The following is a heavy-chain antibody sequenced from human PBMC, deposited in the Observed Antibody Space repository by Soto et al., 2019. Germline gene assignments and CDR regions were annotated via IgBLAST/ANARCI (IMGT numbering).Heavy chain of an antibody. Sequence: PGGSLRLSCAASGFTFSSYGMHWVRQAPGKGLEWVAVIWYDGSNKYYADSVKGRFTISRDNSKNTLYLQMNSLRAEDTALYYCARSLAAAGRRKSRSANGFPADDYWGQGTLVTVSS. CDR3: ARSLAAAGRRKSRSANGFPADDY. CDR2: IWYDGSNK. D-gene: IGHD6-13*01. V-gene: IGHV3-33*01. CDR1: GFTFSSYG. J-gene: IGHJ4*02.